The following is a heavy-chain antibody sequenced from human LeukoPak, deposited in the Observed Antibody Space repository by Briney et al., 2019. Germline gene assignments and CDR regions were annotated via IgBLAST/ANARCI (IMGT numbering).Heavy chain of an antibody. CDR1: GRSISSLY. V-gene: IGHV4-59*08. D-gene: IGHD6-6*01. CDR3: ARHRAYSSSSPFDY. Sequence: SDTLSLTCSVSGRSISSLYWSWIRQPPGKGLDWIGYIYYTGSTNYNPSLKSRVTMFVDMSKNKFSLRLSSVTAADTAVYYCARHRAYSSSSPFDYWGQGTLVTVSS. J-gene: IGHJ4*02. CDR2: IYYTGST.